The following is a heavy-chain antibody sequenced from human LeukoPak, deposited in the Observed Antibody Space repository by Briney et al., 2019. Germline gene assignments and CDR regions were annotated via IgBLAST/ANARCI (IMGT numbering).Heavy chain of an antibody. CDR2: IRGSGSST. J-gene: IGHJ4*02. V-gene: IGHV3-23*01. CDR1: GFIFSSYV. CDR3: APGGPGYYFDY. Sequence: SGGSLRLSCAASGFIFSSYVMSWVRQAPGKGLEWVSAIRGSGSSTYYADSVKGRFTISRDNSKNTLYLQMNSLRAEDTAVYYCAPGGPGYYFDYWGQGTLVTVSS.